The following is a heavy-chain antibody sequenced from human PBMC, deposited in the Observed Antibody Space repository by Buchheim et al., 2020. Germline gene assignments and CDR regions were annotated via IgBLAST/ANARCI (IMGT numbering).Heavy chain of an antibody. CDR3: ARDWVGAEGFDY. CDR2: TSGYNTNT. Sequence: QVQLVQSGAEVKKPGDSVKVSCKASGYTFINYGISWVRQAPGQGLEWMGWTSGYNTNTNYVQRFQGRVTMNTDTSTSTAYIELRSLRDDDTAVYYCARDWVGAEGFDYWGQGTL. J-gene: IGHJ4*02. CDR1: GYTFINYG. V-gene: IGHV1-18*01. D-gene: IGHD1-26*01.